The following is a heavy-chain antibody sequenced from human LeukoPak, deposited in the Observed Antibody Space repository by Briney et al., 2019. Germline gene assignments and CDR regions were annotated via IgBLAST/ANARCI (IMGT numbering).Heavy chain of an antibody. J-gene: IGHJ4*02. D-gene: IGHD2-15*01. CDR3: AKQLGYCSDGSCYFPY. CDR2: VSGSGAST. CDR1: GFTFSNYA. V-gene: IGHV3-23*01. Sequence: GGSLRLSCAASGFTFSNYAMNWVRQAPGKGLEWVSLVSGSGASTYYADSVKGRFTISRDNSKNTLYLQMNSLRAEDTAVYFCAKQLGYCSDGSCYFPYWGQGTLVTVSS.